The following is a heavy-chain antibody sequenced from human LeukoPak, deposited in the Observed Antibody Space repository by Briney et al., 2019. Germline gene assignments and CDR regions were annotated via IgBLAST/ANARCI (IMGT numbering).Heavy chain of an antibody. J-gene: IGHJ4*02. V-gene: IGHV3-7*01. CDR1: GFTFSSYW. CDR3: ARDTGGGYSCYDC. Sequence: QTGGSLRLSCAASGFTFSSYWMTWIRQAPGKGLEWVANIKQDGSEKYYVDSVKGRFTISRDNAKNSLYLQMNSLRAEDTAAYYCARDTGGGYSCYDCWGQGTLVTVSS. D-gene: IGHD5-18*01. CDR2: IKQDGSEK.